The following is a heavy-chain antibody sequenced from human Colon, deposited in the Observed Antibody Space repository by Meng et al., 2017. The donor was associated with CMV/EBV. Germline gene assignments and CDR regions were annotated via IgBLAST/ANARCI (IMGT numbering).Heavy chain of an antibody. CDR2: FSRGFT. J-gene: IGHJ6*02. CDR1: GFSFSSDT. CDR3: VRGSDFRYGMDV. D-gene: IGHD3-3*01. Sequence: GGSLRLSCAASGFSFSSDTMNWVRQVPGKGLEWVSSFSRGFTYYADSVKGRFIISRDNAQDAVHLQMNSLRAEDTAVYYCVRGSDFRYGMDVWGQGTTVTVSS. V-gene: IGHV3-21*04.